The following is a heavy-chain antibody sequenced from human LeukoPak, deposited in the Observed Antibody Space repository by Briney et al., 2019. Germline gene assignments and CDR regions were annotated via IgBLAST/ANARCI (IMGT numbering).Heavy chain of an antibody. CDR1: GYSISSGHY. D-gene: IGHD3-10*01. Sequence: PLETLSLTCTVSGYSISSGHYWGWIRQPPGKGLEWIGSIYYSGSTYYNPSLKSRVTISVDTSKNQFSLKLSSVTAADTAVYYCARDRPRSFYYYYYMDVWGKGTTVTVSS. J-gene: IGHJ6*03. CDR2: IYYSGST. CDR3: ARDRPRSFYYYYYMDV. V-gene: IGHV4-38-2*02.